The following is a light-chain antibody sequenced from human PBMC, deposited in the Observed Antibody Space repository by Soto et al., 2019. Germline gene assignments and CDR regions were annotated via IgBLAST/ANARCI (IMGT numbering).Light chain of an antibody. CDR3: QQHNSYPLT. CDR1: QGVSSY. Sequence: IQLTQSPSSLSASVGDRVTITCRASQGVSSYLAWYQQKPGKAPNLLIYVTSTLQSGVPSRFSGSGSGTDFTLPISSLQPEDFATYYCQQHNSYPLTFGGGTKVEIK. CDR2: VTS. V-gene: IGKV1-9*01. J-gene: IGKJ4*01.